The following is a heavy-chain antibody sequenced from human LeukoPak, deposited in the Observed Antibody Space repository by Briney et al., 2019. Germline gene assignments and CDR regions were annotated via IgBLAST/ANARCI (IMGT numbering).Heavy chain of an antibody. CDR3: ARSPTVTTFGGGYYFDY. J-gene: IGHJ4*02. D-gene: IGHD4-17*01. V-gene: IGHV1-69*05. CDR2: ITPIFGTA. CDR1: GGTFSSYA. Sequence: SVKVSCKASGGTFSSYAISWVQQTPGQGLEWMGGITPIFGTANYAQKFQGRVTITTDESTSTAYMELSSLRSEDTAVYYCARSPTVTTFGGGYYFDYWGQGTLVTVSS.